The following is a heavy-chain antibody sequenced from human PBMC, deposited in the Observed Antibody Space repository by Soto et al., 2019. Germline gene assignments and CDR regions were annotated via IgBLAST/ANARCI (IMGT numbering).Heavy chain of an antibody. Sequence: SETLSLTCTVSGGSISSGGYYWSWIRQHPGKGLEWIGYIYYSGSTYYNPSLKSRVTISVDTSKNQFSLKLSSVTAADTAVYYCARIAVAAITLEEYGMDVWGQGTTVTVSS. D-gene: IGHD2-15*01. CDR2: IYYSGST. CDR3: ARIAVAAITLEEYGMDV. J-gene: IGHJ6*02. CDR1: GGSISSGGYY. V-gene: IGHV4-31*03.